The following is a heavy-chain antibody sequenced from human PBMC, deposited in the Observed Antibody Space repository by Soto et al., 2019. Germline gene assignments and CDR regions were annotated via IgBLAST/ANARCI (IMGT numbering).Heavy chain of an antibody. CDR1: GYTFTTYP. CDR2: INAADGNT. CDR3: ARDWGSGWNGLDY. J-gene: IGHJ4*02. Sequence: QVQLVQSGAEVKKPGASVKVSCKASGYTFTTYPMHWVRQAPGQRLEWMGWINAADGNTKYSQKFQGRVTITRHTSASTAYMELSSLRSEDTALYYCARDWGSGWNGLDYWGQGTLVTVSS. D-gene: IGHD6-19*01. V-gene: IGHV1-3*01.